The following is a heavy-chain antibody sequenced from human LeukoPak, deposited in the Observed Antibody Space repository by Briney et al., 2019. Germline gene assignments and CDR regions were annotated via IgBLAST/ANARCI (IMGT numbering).Heavy chain of an antibody. J-gene: IGHJ5*02. V-gene: IGHV4-59*01. CDR3: AREGTAGTNLNWFDP. D-gene: IGHD1-1*01. CDR2: IYYSGST. CDR1: GGSIRTYY. Sequence: SETLSLTCTVSGGSIRTYYWSWIRQPPGKGLEWIGFIYYSGSTKYNPSLKSRVTISVDTSKNQFSLKLSSVTAADTAVYYCAREGTAGTNLNWFDPWGQGTLVTVSS.